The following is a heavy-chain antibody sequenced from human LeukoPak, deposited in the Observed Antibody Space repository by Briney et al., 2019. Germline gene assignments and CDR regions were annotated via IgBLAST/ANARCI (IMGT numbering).Heavy chain of an antibody. J-gene: IGHJ4*02. D-gene: IGHD6-13*01. V-gene: IGHV3-7*01. CDR3: AREGYSSSWYAIN. CDR2: IKQDGSEK. Sequence: GGSLRLSCAASGFTFSSYWMSWVRQAPGKGLEGVANIKQDGSEKYYVDSVKGRFTISRDNAKNSLYLQMNSLRAEDTAVYYCAREGYSSSWYAINWGQGTLVTVSS. CDR1: GFTFSSYW.